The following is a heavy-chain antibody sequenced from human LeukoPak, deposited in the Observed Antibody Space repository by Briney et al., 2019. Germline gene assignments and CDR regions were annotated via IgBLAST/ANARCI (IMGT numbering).Heavy chain of an antibody. CDR1: GGSISGYY. V-gene: IGHV4-59*01. D-gene: IGHD6-19*01. CDR2: IYYSGST. Sequence: KPSETLSLTCTVSGGSISGYYWSWIRQPPGKGLEWIGYIYYSGSTNYNPSLKSRVTISVDTSKNQFSLKLSSVTAADTAVYYCAGSSGWYVAFDIWGQGTMVTVSS. CDR3: AGSSGWYVAFDI. J-gene: IGHJ3*02.